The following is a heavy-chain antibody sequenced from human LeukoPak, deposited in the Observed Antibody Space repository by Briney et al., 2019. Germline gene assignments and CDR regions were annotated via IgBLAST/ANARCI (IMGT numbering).Heavy chain of an antibody. V-gene: IGHV4-39*07. CDR1: GGSISSSSYY. CDR2: IYYSGST. CDR3: ARGARGSGSYYGY. J-gene: IGHJ4*02. D-gene: IGHD3-10*01. Sequence: SETLSLTCTVSGGSISSSSYYWGWIRQPPGKGLEWIGSIYYSGSTNYNPSLKSRVTISVDKSKNQFSLKLSSVTAADTAVYYCARGARGSGSYYGYWGQGTLVTVSS.